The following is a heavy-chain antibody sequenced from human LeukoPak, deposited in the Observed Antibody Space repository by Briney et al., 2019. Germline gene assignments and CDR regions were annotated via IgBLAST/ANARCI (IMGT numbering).Heavy chain of an antibody. CDR3: VKERSPFDAFDI. J-gene: IGHJ3*02. CDR1: GFTFSTYG. V-gene: IGHV3-33*06. Sequence: GGSLRLSCAASGFTFSTYGMHWVRQAPGKGLEWVAVIWSDGNNRFYADSVKGRFTFLRDNSKNTLSLQMNSLRAEDTAVYYCVKERSPFDAFDIWGQGTMVTVSS. CDR2: IWSDGNNR.